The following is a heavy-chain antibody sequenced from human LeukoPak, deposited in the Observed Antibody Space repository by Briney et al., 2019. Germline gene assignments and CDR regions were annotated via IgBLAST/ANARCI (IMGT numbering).Heavy chain of an antibody. V-gene: IGHV3-7*01. CDR3: ARDTIERGYCSGGSCPNVYYYYYGMDV. J-gene: IGHJ6*02. D-gene: IGHD2-15*01. Sequence: GGSLRLSCAASGFTFSSYAMSWVRQAPGKGLEWVANIKQDGSEKYYVDSVKGRFTISRDNAKNSLYLQMNSLRAEDTAVYYCARDTIERGYCSGGSCPNVYYYYYGMDVWGQGTTVTVSS. CDR2: IKQDGSEK. CDR1: GFTFSSYA.